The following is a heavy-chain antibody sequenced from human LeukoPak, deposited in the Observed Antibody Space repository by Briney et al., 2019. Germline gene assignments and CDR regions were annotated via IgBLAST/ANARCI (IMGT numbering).Heavy chain of an antibody. CDR1: GGSFSGYY. CDR3: ASHPPPRGWIAAAPRDY. D-gene: IGHD6-13*01. CDR2: INHSGST. Sequence: SETLSLTCAVYGGSFSGYYWSWIRQPPGKGLEWIGEINHSGSTNYNPSLKSRVTISVDTSKNQFSLKLSSVTAADTAVYYCASHPPPRGWIAAAPRDYWGQGTLVTVSS. V-gene: IGHV4-34*01. J-gene: IGHJ4*01.